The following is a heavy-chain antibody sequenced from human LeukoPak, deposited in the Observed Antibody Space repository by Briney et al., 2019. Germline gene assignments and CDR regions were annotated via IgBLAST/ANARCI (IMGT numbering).Heavy chain of an antibody. CDR1: GYTFTSYY. D-gene: IGHD6-19*01. CDR2: INPSAGST. V-gene: IGHV1-46*01. J-gene: IGHJ4*02. Sequence: VASVKVSCKASGYTFTSYYLHWVRQAPGQGLEWMGIINPSAGSTSYAQKFQGRVTMTRDTSTSTVYMELSSLRSEDTAVYYCARKGDIAVAGIVLDHWGQGTLVTVSS. CDR3: ARKGDIAVAGIVLDH.